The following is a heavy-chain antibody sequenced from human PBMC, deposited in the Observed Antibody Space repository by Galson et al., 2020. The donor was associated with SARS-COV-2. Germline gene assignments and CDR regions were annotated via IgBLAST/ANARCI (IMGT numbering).Heavy chain of an antibody. CDR2: ISYDGSNK. CDR3: AKDRGQYYYDENDAFDI. J-gene: IGHJ3*02. D-gene: IGHD3-22*01. CDR1: GFTFSSYG. V-gene: IGHV3-30*18. Sequence: TGGSLRLSCAASGFTFSSYGMHWVRQAPGKGLEWVAVISYDGSNKYYADSVKGRFTISRDNSKNTLYLQMNSLRAEDTAVYYCAKDRGQYYYDENDAFDIWGQGTMVTVSS.